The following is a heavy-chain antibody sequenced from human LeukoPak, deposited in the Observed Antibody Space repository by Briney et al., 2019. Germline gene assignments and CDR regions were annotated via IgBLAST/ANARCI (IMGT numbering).Heavy chain of an antibody. V-gene: IGHV1-69*04. J-gene: IGHJ6*02. Sequence: SVTVSFKASGGTFSSYAISWVRQAPGQGLEWMGRIIPILGIANYAQKFQGRVTITADKSTSTAYMELSSLRSEDTAVYYCARPITGTSVDYYGMDVWGQGTTVTVSS. CDR1: GGTFSSYA. CDR3: ARPITGTSVDYYGMDV. D-gene: IGHD1-7*01. CDR2: IIPILGIA.